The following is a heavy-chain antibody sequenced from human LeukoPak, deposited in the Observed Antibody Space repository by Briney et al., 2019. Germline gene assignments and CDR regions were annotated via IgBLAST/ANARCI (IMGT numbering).Heavy chain of an antibody. Sequence: ASVKVSCKASGYMFTSYGISWVRQAPGQGLEWMGWISAYNGNTNYAQSLQGRVTMTTDTSTSTAYMELRSQRSDDTAVYYCAKLSGSSAYSAVDYWGQGTLVTVSS. J-gene: IGHJ4*02. V-gene: IGHV1-18*01. CDR1: GYMFTSYG. D-gene: IGHD3-22*01. CDR2: ISAYNGNT. CDR3: AKLSGSSAYSAVDY.